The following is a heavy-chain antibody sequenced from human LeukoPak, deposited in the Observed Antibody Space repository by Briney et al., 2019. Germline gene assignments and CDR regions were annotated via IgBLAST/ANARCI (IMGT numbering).Heavy chain of an antibody. CDR1: GFTVSSNY. V-gene: IGHV3-66*01. J-gene: IGHJ4*02. CDR2: IYSGGST. Sequence: GGSLRLSCAASGFTVSSNYMSWVRQAPGEGLEWVSVIYSGGSTYYADSVKGRFTISRDNSKNTLYLQMNSLRAEDTAVYYCARSLIVENRWPAAFDYWGQGTLVTVSS. CDR3: ARSLIVENRWPAAFDY. D-gene: IGHD5-24*01.